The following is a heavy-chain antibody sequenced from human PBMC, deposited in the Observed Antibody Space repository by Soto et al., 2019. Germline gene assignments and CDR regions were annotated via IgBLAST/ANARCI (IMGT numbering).Heavy chain of an antibody. D-gene: IGHD7-27*01. J-gene: IGHJ5*01. CDR1: GDSISNLDYF. Sequence: SETLSLTCSVSGDSISNLDYFWAWIRQPPGQALEYIGYIYRSATTYYNPSFESRVAISVDTSKSQFSLNVTSVTAADTAVYFCARGRYCLTGRCFPNWFDSWGQGALVTVSS. CDR2: IYRSATT. CDR3: ARGRYCLTGRCFPNWFDS. V-gene: IGHV4-30-4*01.